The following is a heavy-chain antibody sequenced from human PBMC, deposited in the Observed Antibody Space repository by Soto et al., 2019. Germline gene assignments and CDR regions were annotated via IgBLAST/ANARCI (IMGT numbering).Heavy chain of an antibody. D-gene: IGHD2-2*01. V-gene: IGHV1-2*04. CDR1: GYTFTGYY. J-gene: IGHJ6*02. CDR3: AVTVVPAASSYYGMDV. Sequence: GASVKVSCKASGYTFTGYYMHGVRQAPGQGLEWMGWINPNSGGTNYAQKFQGWVTMTRDTSISTAYMELSRLRSDDTAVYYCAVTVVPAASSYYGMDVWGQGTTVTVSS. CDR2: INPNSGGT.